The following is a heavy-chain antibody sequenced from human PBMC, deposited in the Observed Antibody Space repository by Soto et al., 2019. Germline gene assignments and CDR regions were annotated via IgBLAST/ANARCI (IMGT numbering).Heavy chain of an antibody. J-gene: IGHJ6*03. Sequence: PGGSLRLSCAASGFTFSSYSMNWVRQAPGKGLEWVSSISSSFIYIYYADSVKGRFTISRDNAKNSLYLQINSLRAEDTAVYYCARDFAYPFGVASSGGYYYYYMDVWGKGTTVTVSS. CDR2: ISSSFIYI. V-gene: IGHV3-21*01. CDR3: ARDFAYPFGVASSGGYYYYYMDV. CDR1: GFTFSSYS. D-gene: IGHD3-3*01.